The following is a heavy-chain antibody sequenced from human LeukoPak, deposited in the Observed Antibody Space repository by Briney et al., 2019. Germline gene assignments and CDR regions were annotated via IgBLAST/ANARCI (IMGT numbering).Heavy chain of an antibody. D-gene: IGHD2-21*02. CDR1: GGSMTGYY. V-gene: IGHV4-59*08. J-gene: IGHJ5*02. CDR2: VHSSGGT. Sequence: SETLSLTCTVSGGSMTGYYWAWIRQPPGKRLEWIGYVHSSGGTKYSPSLKSRVTVSIDMSKNQFSLNLRSVTAADSATYYCTKLSDCGDDCYDRPHWFDPWGQGTLLTVSS. CDR3: TKLSDCGDDCYDRPHWFDP.